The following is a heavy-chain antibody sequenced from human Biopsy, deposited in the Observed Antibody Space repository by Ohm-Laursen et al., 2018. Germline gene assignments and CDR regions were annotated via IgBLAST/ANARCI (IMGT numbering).Heavy chain of an antibody. CDR1: SYTFTDYN. J-gene: IGHJ4*02. V-gene: IGHV1-2*02. Sequence: ASVKVSCKASSYTFTDYNIHWMRQAPGQGLEWLGYINCKTGATKYAQKFQGTVTMNRDTSISTAYLALGSLRSADTAIYYCARDPLNGHKHFDYWGQGSLVTVSS. CDR2: INCKTGAT. D-gene: IGHD2-8*01. CDR3: ARDPLNGHKHFDY.